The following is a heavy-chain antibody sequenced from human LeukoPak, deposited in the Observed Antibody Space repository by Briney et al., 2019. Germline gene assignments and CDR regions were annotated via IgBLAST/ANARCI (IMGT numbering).Heavy chain of an antibody. Sequence: ASVKVSCKASGYTFTSYAMHWVRQAPGQRLEWMGWINAGNGNTKYSQKFQGRVTITRDTSASTAYMELSSLRSEDTAVYYCARDYHGSGSSYLSYYFDYWGQGTLVTVSS. J-gene: IGHJ4*02. CDR2: INAGNGNT. CDR3: ARDYHGSGSSYLSYYFDY. CDR1: GYTFTSYA. D-gene: IGHD3-10*01. V-gene: IGHV1-3*01.